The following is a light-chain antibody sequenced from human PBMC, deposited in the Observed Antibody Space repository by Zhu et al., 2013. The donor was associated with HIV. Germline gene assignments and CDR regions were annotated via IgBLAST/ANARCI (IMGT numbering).Light chain of an antibody. J-gene: IGLJ2*01. CDR1: SSNLGADYL. CDR3: AAWDDSLHVV. Sequence: QSVLTQPPSVSGAPGQTVTISCTGGSSNLGADYLVHWYQQFPGAAPKLLIYDNTNRPSRVPDRFSGSKSGASASLAISGLQSEDEADYYCAAWDDSLHVVFGGGTKLTVL. V-gene: IGLV1-40*01. CDR2: DNT.